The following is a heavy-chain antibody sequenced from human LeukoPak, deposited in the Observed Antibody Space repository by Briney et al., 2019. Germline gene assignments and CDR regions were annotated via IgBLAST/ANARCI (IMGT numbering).Heavy chain of an antibody. D-gene: IGHD1-20*01. Sequence: ASVKVSCKASGYTFTSYYMHWVRQAPGQGLEWMGIINPSGGNTGYAQKFQGRVTMTRNTSISTAYMELSSLRSEDTAVYYCARGRYPTSYYYYYYGMDVWGQGTTVTVSS. J-gene: IGHJ6*02. CDR2: INPSGGNT. CDR3: ARGRYPTSYYYYYYGMDV. V-gene: IGHV1-46*01. CDR1: GYTFTSYY.